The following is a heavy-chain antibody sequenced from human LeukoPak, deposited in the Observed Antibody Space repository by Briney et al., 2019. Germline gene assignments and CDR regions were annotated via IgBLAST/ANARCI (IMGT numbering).Heavy chain of an antibody. CDR3: ARHIPYCSGGSCYSGYYYYYMDV. CDR1: GYSFTSYW. V-gene: IGHV5-51*01. J-gene: IGHJ6*03. D-gene: IGHD2-15*01. CDR2: IYPGDSDT. Sequence: GESLKISCKGSGYSFTSYWIGWVRQMPGKGLEWMGIIYPGDSDTGYSPSFQGQVTISADKSISTAYLQWSSLKASDTAMYYCARHIPYCSGGSCYSGYYYYYMDVWGKGTTVTVSS.